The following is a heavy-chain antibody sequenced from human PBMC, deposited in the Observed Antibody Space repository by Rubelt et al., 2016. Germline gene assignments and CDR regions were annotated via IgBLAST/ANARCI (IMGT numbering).Heavy chain of an antibody. V-gene: IGHV4-34*01. CDR3: AGHETWPSERDV. Sequence: QVQLQQWGAGLLKPSETLSLTCAVYGGSFSGYYWSWIRQPPGKGLEWIGEINHSGSTNYNPALKSRVALSVDPSKNQFSPTLSSVTAADTAVYYCAGHETWPSERDVWGQGTTVTVSS. CDR2: INHSGST. CDR1: GGSFSGYY. J-gene: IGHJ6*02. D-gene: IGHD5-12*01.